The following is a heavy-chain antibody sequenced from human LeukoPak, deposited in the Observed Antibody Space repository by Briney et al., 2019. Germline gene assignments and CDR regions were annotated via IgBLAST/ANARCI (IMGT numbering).Heavy chain of an antibody. J-gene: IGHJ4*02. CDR1: GGSISSYY. CDR2: IYYSGST. D-gene: IGHD2-21*01. CDR3: ASSSCGGDCSYDY. V-gene: IGHV4-59*01. Sequence: PSETLSLTCTVSGGSISSYYWSWIRQPPGKGLEWIGYIYYSGSTNYNPSLKSRVTISVDTSKNQFSLKLSSVTAADTAVYYCASSSCGGDCSYDYWGQGTLVTVSS.